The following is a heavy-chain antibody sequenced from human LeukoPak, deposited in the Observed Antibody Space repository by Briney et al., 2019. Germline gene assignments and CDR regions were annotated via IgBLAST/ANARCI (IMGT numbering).Heavy chain of an antibody. D-gene: IGHD5-18*01. V-gene: IGHV3-23*01. Sequence: GGSLRLSCAASGFTFSSYAMSWVRQAPGKGLEWASAISGSGGSTYYADSVRGRFTISRDNSKNTLYLQMNSLRAEDTAVYYCAKAIQLWLGGGYYFDYWGQGTLVTVSS. CDR1: GFTFSSYA. CDR3: AKAIQLWLGGGYYFDY. J-gene: IGHJ4*02. CDR2: ISGSGGST.